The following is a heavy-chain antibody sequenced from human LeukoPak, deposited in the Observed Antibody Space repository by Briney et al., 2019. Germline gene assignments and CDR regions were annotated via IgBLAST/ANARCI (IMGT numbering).Heavy chain of an antibody. D-gene: IGHD6-6*01. V-gene: IGHV1-46*01. CDR1: GYTFTSYY. CDR3: AREAYSSSSEGKRYYYYYMDV. CDR2: INPSDHST. J-gene: IGHJ6*03. Sequence: GASVEVSCKASGYTFTSYYMHWVRQAPGQGLEWMGIINPSDHSTSYAQKFQGRVTMTRDTSTSTVNMELSSLRSEDTAVYYCAREAYSSSSEGKRYYYYYMDVWGKGTTVTVSS.